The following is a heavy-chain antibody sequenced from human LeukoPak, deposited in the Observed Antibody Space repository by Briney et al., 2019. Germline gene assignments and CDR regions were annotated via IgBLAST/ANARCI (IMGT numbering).Heavy chain of an antibody. V-gene: IGHV3-11*01. J-gene: IGHJ4*01. Sequence: PGGSLRLSCVVSGLSFSDSYMTWIRQTPGMGLESLAYISGMGHDIYYADSVKGRFTISRDNAKNSLYLQMNSLRPEDMALYYCSTGPRSLPYWGPGTLVTVSS. CDR3: STGPRSLPY. CDR1: GLSFSDSY. CDR2: ISGMGHDI. D-gene: IGHD4-23*01.